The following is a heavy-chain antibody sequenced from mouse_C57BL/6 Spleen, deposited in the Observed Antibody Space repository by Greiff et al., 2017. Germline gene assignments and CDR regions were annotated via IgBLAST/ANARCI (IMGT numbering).Heavy chain of an antibody. CDR2: INYDGSST. J-gene: IGHJ1*03. V-gene: IGHV5-16*01. Sequence: EVQVVESEGGLVQPGSSMKLSCTASGFTFSDYYMAWVRQVPEKGLEWVANINYDGSSTYYLDSLKSRFIISRDNAKNILYLQMSSLESEDTATYYCARDRRDYGSTYWYFDVWGTGTTVTVSS. D-gene: IGHD1-1*01. CDR3: ARDRRDYGSTYWYFDV. CDR1: GFTFSDYY.